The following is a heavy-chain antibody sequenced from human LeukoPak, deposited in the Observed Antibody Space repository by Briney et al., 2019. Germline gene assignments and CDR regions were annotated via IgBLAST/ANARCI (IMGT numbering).Heavy chain of an antibody. Sequence: GGSLRLSCAASGFTFSSYAMHWVRQAPGKGLEWVAVISYDGSNKYYADSVKGRFTISRDNSKNTLYLQMNSLRAEDTAVYYCARHHFGSGSWLFDLWGQGILVTVSS. CDR1: GFTFSSYA. D-gene: IGHD3-10*01. V-gene: IGHV3-30-3*01. J-gene: IGHJ5*02. CDR2: ISYDGSNK. CDR3: ARHHFGSGSWLFDL.